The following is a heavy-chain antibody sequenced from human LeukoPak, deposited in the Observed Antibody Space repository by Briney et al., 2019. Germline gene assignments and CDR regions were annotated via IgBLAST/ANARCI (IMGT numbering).Heavy chain of an antibody. V-gene: IGHV4-39*01. CDR2: IYYSGST. CDR3: ARHGVLGGSGTYYFDY. CDR1: GGSISSSSYY. D-gene: IGHD3-10*01. J-gene: IGHJ4*02. Sequence: SETLSLTCTVSGGSISSSSYYWGWIRQPPGKGLEWIGSIYYSGSTYYNPSLKSRVTISVDTSKNQFSLKLSSVTAADTAVYYCARHGVLGGSGTYYFDYWGQGTLVTASS.